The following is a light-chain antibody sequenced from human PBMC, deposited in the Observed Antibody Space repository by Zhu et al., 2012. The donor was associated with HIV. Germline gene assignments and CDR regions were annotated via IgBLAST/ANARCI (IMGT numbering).Light chain of an antibody. J-gene: IGKJ2*01. V-gene: IGKV1-5*03. CDR1: QSVYKW. CDR2: EAS. CDR3: QQYYTPSYT. Sequence: DIQMTQSPSTLSASVGDRVTITCRASQSVYKWLAWYQQKPEKAPKLLIYEASSLETGVPSRFSGSGSETEFTLTINSLQPDDFASYSCQQYYTPSYTFGQGTKLQIK.